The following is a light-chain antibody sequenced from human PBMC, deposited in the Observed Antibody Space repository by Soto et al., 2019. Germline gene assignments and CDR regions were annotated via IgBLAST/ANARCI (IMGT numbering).Light chain of an antibody. J-gene: IGLJ2*01. CDR1: SSDVGGYNY. V-gene: IGLV2-14*01. Sequence: QSALTQPASVSGSPGQSITISCTGTSSDVGGYNYVSWYQQHPGKAPKLMIYDVSNRPSGVSNRFSGSKSVNTASLTISALQAEDEADYYCSSYTSSSTYVVFGGGTKLTVL. CDR3: SSYTSSSTYVV. CDR2: DVS.